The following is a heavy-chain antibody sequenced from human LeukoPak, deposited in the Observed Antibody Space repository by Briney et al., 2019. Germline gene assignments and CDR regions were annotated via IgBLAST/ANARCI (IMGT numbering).Heavy chain of an antibody. CDR2: IYPGDSDT. CDR3: ARGGDYVRDAFDI. Sequence: GESLKISCKGSGYSFTSYWIGWVRQMPGKGLEWLGIIYPGDSDTRYSPSFQGQVTISADKSISTAYLQWSSLKASVTAMYYCARGGDYVRDAFDIWGQGTMVTVSS. D-gene: IGHD4-17*01. V-gene: IGHV5-51*01. J-gene: IGHJ3*02. CDR1: GYSFTSYW.